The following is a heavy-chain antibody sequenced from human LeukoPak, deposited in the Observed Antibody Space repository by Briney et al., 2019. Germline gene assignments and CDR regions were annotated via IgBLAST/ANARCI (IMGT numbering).Heavy chain of an antibody. V-gene: IGHV3-21*01. CDR2: ISSSSSYI. D-gene: IGHD3-3*01. CDR1: GFTFSSYS. CDR3: ARLYYDFWSGYYRSPDAFDI. Sequence: GGSLRLSCAASGFTFSSYSMNWVRQAPGKGLEWVSSISSSSSYIYYADSVKGRFTISRDNAKNSLYLQMNSLRAEDTAVYYCARLYYDFWSGYYRSPDAFDIWGQGTMVTVSS. J-gene: IGHJ3*02.